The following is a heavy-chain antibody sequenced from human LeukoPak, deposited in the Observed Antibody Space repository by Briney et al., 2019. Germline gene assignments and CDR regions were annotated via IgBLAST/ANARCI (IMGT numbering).Heavy chain of an antibody. V-gene: IGHV3-7*01. J-gene: IGHJ4*02. D-gene: IGHD5-24*01. CDR3: ARDAYKLFDY. CDR2: IKQDGSEK. CDR1: GFIFKTYT. Sequence: GGSLRLSCAASGFIFKTYTMTWVRQAPGKGLEWVANIKQDGSEKYYVDSVRGRFTISRDNGKNSLYLQMNSLRAEDTAVYYCARDAYKLFDYWGQGTLVTVFS.